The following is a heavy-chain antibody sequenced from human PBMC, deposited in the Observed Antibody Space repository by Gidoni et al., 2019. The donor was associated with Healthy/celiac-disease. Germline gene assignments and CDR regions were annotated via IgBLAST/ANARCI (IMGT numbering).Heavy chain of an antibody. D-gene: IGHD3-10*01. Sequence: IPIFRTANYAQKFQGRVTITADESTSTAYMELSSLRSEDTAVYYCARPSIVQGVRQYYYYYYGMDVWGQGATVTVSS. V-gene: IGHV1-69*01. J-gene: IGHJ6*02. CDR3: ARPSIVQGVRQYYYYYYGMDV. CDR2: IPIFRTA.